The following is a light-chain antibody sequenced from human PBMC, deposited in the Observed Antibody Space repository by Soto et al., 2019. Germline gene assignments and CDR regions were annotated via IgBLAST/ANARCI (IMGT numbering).Light chain of an antibody. CDR3: QQRSNWRRLT. CDR1: QSVSSY. Sequence: EIVLTQSPPTLSLSPGERATLSCRASQSVSSYLAWYQQKPGQAPRLLIYDASNSATGIPARFSGSGSGTDFTLTISSLEPEDFAVYYCQQRSNWRRLTFGGGTKVEIK. J-gene: IGKJ4*01. V-gene: IGKV3-11*01. CDR2: DAS.